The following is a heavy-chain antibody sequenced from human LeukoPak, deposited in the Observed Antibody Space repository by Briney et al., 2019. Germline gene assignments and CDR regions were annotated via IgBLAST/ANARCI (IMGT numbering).Heavy chain of an antibody. Sequence: SETLSLTCTVSGDSISTFYWTWIRQPAGKGLEWIGRIFTSGTTNYNPSLKSRVTMSVDTSKNQFSLKVNSVTAADTAVYYCARESWGSIVGATRSYYYYMDVWGKGTTVTVSS. CDR3: ARESWGSIVGATRSYYYYMDV. CDR1: GDSISTFY. D-gene: IGHD1-26*01. J-gene: IGHJ6*03. V-gene: IGHV4-4*07. CDR2: IFTSGTT.